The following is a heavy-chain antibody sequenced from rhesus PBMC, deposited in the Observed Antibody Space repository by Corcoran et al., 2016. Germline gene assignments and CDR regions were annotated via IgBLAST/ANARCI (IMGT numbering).Heavy chain of an antibody. CDR1: GGSISSSY. CDR2: IYGSGSST. V-gene: IGHV4-169*01. D-gene: IGHD3-16*01. Sequence: QLQLQESGPGLVKPSETLSVTCAVSGGSISSSYWSWIRQAPGKGLEWIGYIYGSGSSTNYNPSLKSRVILSVDTSKNQLSLKLSSVTAADTAVYYCATSGVVTEPNYWGQGVLVTVSS. CDR3: ATSGVVTEPNY. J-gene: IGHJ4*01.